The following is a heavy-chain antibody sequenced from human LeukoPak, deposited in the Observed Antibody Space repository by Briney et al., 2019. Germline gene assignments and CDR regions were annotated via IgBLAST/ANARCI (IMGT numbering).Heavy chain of an antibody. J-gene: IGHJ4*02. V-gene: IGHV1-18*01. Sequence: EASVKVSCKASGYDFSSYGISWVRQAPGQGLQWMGWISVYNGKTNYGPLQGRVTMTTDTSTGTAYMELRNLRSEDTAIYYCARHMTTVVTSLDSWGQGTLVTVSS. CDR3: ARHMTTVVTSLDS. CDR2: ISVYNGKT. CDR1: GYDFSSYG. D-gene: IGHD4-23*01.